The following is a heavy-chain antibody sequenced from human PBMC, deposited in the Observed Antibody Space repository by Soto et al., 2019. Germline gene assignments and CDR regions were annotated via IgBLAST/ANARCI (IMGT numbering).Heavy chain of an antibody. CDR2: IYYSGST. CDR3: AKDGIGGYYYYGMDV. J-gene: IGHJ6*02. V-gene: IGHV4-61*01. D-gene: IGHD3-3*02. Sequence: QVQLQESGPGLVKPSETLSLTCTVSGGSVSSGSYYWSWIRQPPGKGLEWIGYIYYSGSTNYNPSLKSRVTLSVDTSKNQFSLKLSSVTAADTAVYYCAKDGIGGYYYYGMDVWGQGTTVTVSS. CDR1: GGSVSSGSYY.